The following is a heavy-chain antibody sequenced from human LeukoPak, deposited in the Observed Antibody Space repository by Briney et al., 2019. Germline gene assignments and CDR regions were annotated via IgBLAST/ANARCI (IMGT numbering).Heavy chain of an antibody. CDR2: ISGSGGST. J-gene: IGHJ4*02. V-gene: IGHV3-23*01. CDR1: GFTFSSYA. CDR3: AKSIDDFWSGHYSTNFDY. D-gene: IGHD3-3*01. Sequence: GGSLRLSCAASGFTFSSYAMSWVRQAPGKGLEWVSAISGSGGSTYYADSVKGRFTISRDNSKNTLYLQMNSLRAEDTAVYYCAKSIDDFWSGHYSTNFDYWGQGTLVTVSS.